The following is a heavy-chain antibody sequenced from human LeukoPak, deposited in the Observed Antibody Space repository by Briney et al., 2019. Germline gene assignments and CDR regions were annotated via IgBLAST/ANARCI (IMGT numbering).Heavy chain of an antibody. CDR3: ARDLIHGYSYGGLKTGNWFDP. CDR1: GGSFSGYY. V-gene: IGHV4-34*01. CDR2: INHSGST. J-gene: IGHJ5*02. D-gene: IGHD5-18*01. Sequence: PSETLSLTCPVYGGSFSGYYWSWIRQPPGKGLEWIGEINHSGSTNYNPSLKSRVTISVDTSKNQFSLKLSSVTAADTAVYYCARDLIHGYSYGGLKTGNWFDPWGQGTLVTVSS.